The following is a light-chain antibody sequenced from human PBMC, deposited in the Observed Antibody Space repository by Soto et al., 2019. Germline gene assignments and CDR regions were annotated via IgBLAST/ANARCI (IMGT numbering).Light chain of an antibody. Sequence: DIQMTQSPSSLSASVGDRVIITCQASQDIRNYLNWYQHKPGKAPKLLIYDASNLETGVPSRFSGSGSETDFTFTISSLQAEDIATYYCQQYDNLPSITFGQGTRLEIK. CDR2: DAS. CDR1: QDIRNY. J-gene: IGKJ5*01. CDR3: QQYDNLPSIT. V-gene: IGKV1-33*01.